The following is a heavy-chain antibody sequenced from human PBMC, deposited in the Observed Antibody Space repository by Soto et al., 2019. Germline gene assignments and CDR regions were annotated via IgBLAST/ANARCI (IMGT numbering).Heavy chain of an antibody. Sequence: EVQLVESGGGLVQPGGSLRLSCAASGFTFSRYSMNWVRQAPGKGLEWIAHTSSSGVTIYYADSVKGRFTVSRDKARNSLFLQMYSLRAEDTAVYYCVREGWGYWGQGTLVTVSS. CDR3: VREGWGY. J-gene: IGHJ4*02. D-gene: IGHD3-16*01. CDR2: TSSSGVTI. V-gene: IGHV3-48*01. CDR1: GFTFSRYS.